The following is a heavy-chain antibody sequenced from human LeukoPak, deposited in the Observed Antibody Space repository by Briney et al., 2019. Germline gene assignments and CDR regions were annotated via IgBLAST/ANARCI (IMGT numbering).Heavy chain of an antibody. D-gene: IGHD3-22*01. CDR1: GGSISSSSYY. V-gene: IGHV4-39*01. Sequence: PSETLSLTCTVSGGSISSSSYYWGWIRQPPGKGLEWIGSIYYSGSTYYNPSLKSRVTISVDTSKNQFSLKLSSVAAADTAVYYCARDRYSYGWYYYDSSGYQLFDYWGQGTLVTVSS. CDR2: IYYSGST. CDR3: ARDRYSYGWYYYDSSGYQLFDY. J-gene: IGHJ4*02.